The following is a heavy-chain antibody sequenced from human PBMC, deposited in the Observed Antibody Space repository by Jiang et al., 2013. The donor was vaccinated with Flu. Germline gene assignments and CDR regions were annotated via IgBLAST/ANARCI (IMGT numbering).Heavy chain of an antibody. Sequence: GSGLVKPSETLSLTCTVSGGSISSYYWSWIRQPPGKGLEWIGYIYYSGSTNYNPSLKSRVTISVDTSKNQFSLKLSSVTAADTAVYYCARVRGWYLWYFDLWGRGTLVTVSS. CDR2: IYYSGST. J-gene: IGHJ2*01. CDR3: ARVRGWYLWYFDL. CDR1: GGSISSYY. D-gene: IGHD6-19*01. V-gene: IGHV4-59*01.